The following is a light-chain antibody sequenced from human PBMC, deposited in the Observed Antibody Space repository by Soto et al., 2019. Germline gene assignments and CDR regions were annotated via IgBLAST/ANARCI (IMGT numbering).Light chain of an antibody. V-gene: IGLV2-14*01. Sequence: QSELTQPASVSGSPGQSITISCTGTSSDVGGYDYVSWYQQHPGKAPKLMIYDVTNRPSGVSNRFSGSKSGNTASLTISGLQAEDEADYYCISYASINTYVFGTGTKVTVL. J-gene: IGLJ1*01. CDR2: DVT. CDR1: SSDVGGYDY. CDR3: ISYASINTYV.